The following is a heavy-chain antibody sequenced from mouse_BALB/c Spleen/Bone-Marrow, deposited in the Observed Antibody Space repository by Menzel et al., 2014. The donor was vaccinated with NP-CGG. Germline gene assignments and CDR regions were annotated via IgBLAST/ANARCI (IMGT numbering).Heavy chain of an antibody. Sequence: EVQLVESGGGLVQPGESLKLSCESNEYEFPSHDMSWVRKTPEKRLELVAAINSDGGSTYYPDTMERRFIISRDNSKKTLYLQMSSLRSEDAAFYYCARHGDYYGSSLFAYWGQGTLVTVSA. V-gene: IGHV5-2*01. CDR3: ARHGDYYGSSLFAY. CDR1: EYEFPSHD. D-gene: IGHD1-1*01. J-gene: IGHJ3*01. CDR2: INSDGGST.